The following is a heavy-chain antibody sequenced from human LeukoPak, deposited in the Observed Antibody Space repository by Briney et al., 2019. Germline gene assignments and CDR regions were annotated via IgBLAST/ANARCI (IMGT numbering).Heavy chain of an antibody. V-gene: IGHV4-31*03. CDR3: ARARGYSGYDLDAFDI. CDR2: IYYSGST. D-gene: IGHD5-12*01. Sequence: SETLSLTCTVSGGSISSGGYYWSWIRQHPGKGLEWIGYIYYSGSTYYNPSLKSRVTISVDTSKNQFSLKLSSVTAADTAVYYCARARGYSGYDLDAFDIWGQGTMVTVSS. CDR1: GGSISSGGYY. J-gene: IGHJ3*02.